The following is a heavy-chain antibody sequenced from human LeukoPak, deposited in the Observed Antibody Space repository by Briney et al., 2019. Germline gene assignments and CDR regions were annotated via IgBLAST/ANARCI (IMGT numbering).Heavy chain of an antibody. V-gene: IGHV3-7*01. CDR1: GFTFSSYW. CDR2: IKQDGSEK. D-gene: IGHD3-3*01. J-gene: IGHJ4*02. Sequence: PGGSLRLSCAASGFTFSSYWMSWVRQAPGKGLEWVANIKQDGSEKYYVDSVKGRFTISRDNAKNSLYLQMNSLRAEDTAVYYCARALRDGYNDFWSGYFFPYYFDYWGQGTLVTVSS. CDR3: ARALRDGYNDFWSGYFFPYYFDY.